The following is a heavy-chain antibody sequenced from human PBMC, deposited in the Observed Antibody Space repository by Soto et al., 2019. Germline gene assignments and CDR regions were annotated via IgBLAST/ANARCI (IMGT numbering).Heavy chain of an antibody. CDR3: ARGTMIRGVTPFDI. Sequence: SETLSLTCSIYSGSLSGYYWSWIRQPPGKGLEWIGEISQSGNTNYSPSLKSRVSISIDTSKKQFSLNLASVSAADTAVYYCARGTMIRGVTPFDIWGHGTMVTVSS. CDR2: ISQSGNT. D-gene: IGHD3-10*01. V-gene: IGHV4-34*01. J-gene: IGHJ3*02. CDR1: SGSLSGYY.